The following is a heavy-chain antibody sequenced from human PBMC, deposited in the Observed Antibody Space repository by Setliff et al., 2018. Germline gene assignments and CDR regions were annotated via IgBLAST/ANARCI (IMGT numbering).Heavy chain of an antibody. J-gene: IGHJ4*02. CDR3: VRDLHWGFDY. Sequence: PGGSLRLSCAGSGFTFSDSAMNWIRQAPGKGLEWVASIGYKGETYRGGRYRGRTTYHTYYADSVKGRFAISRDNSQRTVFLQMNSLRADDTAVYYCVRDLHWGFDYWGLGTLVTVSS. CDR2: IGYKGETYRGGRYRGRTTYHT. V-gene: IGHV3-23*03. CDR1: GFTFSDSA. D-gene: IGHD7-27*01.